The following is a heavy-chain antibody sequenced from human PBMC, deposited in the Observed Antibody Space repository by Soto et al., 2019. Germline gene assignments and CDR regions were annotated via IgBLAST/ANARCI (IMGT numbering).Heavy chain of an antibody. J-gene: IGHJ4*02. D-gene: IGHD6-13*01. CDR1: GGSIRSGDYY. CDR2: VHYSGNT. Sequence: QIQLHESGPGLVKPSQTLSLTCTVSGGSIRSGDYYWSWIRQTPERGLEWCGYVHYSGNTFYNPSLKSRATISLDTSRNQCSLNLSSVTAADSAVYYCAREIMAADHFDYWGQGALVTVSS. V-gene: IGHV4-30-4*01. CDR3: AREIMAADHFDY.